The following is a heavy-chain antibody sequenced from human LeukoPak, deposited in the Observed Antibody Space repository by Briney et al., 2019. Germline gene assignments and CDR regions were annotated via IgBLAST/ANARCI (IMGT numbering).Heavy chain of an antibody. D-gene: IGHD3-22*01. CDR1: GFTFSSYG. V-gene: IGHV3-30*18. J-gene: IGHJ4*02. CDR2: ISYDGSNK. Sequence: PGRSLRLSCAASGFTFSSYGMHWVRQAPGKGLEWVAVISYDGSNKYYADSVRGRFTISRDNSKNTLYLQMNSLRAEDTVVYYCAKALQIYYDSSGSDLDYWGQGTLVTVSS. CDR3: AKALQIYYDSSGSDLDY.